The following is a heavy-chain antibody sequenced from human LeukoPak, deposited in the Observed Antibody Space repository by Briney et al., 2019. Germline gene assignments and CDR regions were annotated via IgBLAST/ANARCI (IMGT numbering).Heavy chain of an antibody. CDR3: ARGPYSSGWYKSNYYFDY. D-gene: IGHD6-19*01. CDR2: INHSGST. Sequence: GSLRLSCAASGFTFSTYTMNWVRQPPGKGLEWIGEINHSGSTNYNPSLKSRVTISVDTSKNQFSLKLSSVTAADTAVYYCARGPYSSGWYKSNYYFDYWGQGTLVTVSS. J-gene: IGHJ4*02. V-gene: IGHV4-34*01. CDR1: GFTFSTYT.